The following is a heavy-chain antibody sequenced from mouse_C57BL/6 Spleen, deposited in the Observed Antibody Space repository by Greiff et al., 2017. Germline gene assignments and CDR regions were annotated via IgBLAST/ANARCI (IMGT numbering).Heavy chain of an antibody. Sequence: EVHLVESGEGLVKPGGSLKLSCAASGFTFSSYAMSWVRQTPEKRLEWVAYISSGGDYIYYADTVKGRFTISRDNARNTLYLQMSSRKSEDTAMYYCTRDRDGPWYFDVWGTGTTVTVSS. CDR2: ISSGGDYI. J-gene: IGHJ1*03. D-gene: IGHD2-3*01. V-gene: IGHV5-9-1*02. CDR1: GFTFSSYA. CDR3: TRDRDGPWYFDV.